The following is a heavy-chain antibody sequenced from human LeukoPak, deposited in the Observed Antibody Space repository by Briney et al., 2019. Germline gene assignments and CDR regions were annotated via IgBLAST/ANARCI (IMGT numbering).Heavy chain of an antibody. CDR2: INPTGGST. Sequence: ASVKVSCKASGYTFPSYFMHWVRQAPGQGLEWMGIINPTGGSTTYAQKFQGRVTMTRNTSISTAYMELSSLRSEDTAVYYCARGAYSSSWYPYYYYYYGMDVWGQGTTVTVSS. CDR3: ARGAYSSSWYPYYYYYYGMDV. D-gene: IGHD6-13*01. V-gene: IGHV1-46*01. J-gene: IGHJ6*02. CDR1: GYTFPSYF.